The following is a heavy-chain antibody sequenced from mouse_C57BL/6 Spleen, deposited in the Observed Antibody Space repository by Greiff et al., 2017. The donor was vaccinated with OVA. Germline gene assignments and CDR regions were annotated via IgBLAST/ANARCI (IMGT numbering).Heavy chain of an antibody. CDR1: GYTFTSYW. Sequence: QVQLQQPGAELVKPGASVKLSKASGYTFTSYWMHWVKQRPGRGLEWIGRIDPNSGGTKYNEKFKSKATLTVDKPSSTAYMQLSSLTSEDSAVYYCARDGYYQAWFAYWGQGTLVTVSA. CDR3: ARDGYYQAWFAY. J-gene: IGHJ3*01. CDR2: IDPNSGGT. D-gene: IGHD2-3*01. V-gene: IGHV1-72*01.